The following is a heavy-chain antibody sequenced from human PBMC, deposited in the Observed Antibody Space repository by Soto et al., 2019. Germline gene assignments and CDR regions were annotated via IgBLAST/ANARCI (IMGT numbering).Heavy chain of an antibody. CDR2: ITDNGGDT. CDR1: GITFGSRA. CDR3: ARVPGIAAAGTRVRWFDP. D-gene: IGHD6-13*01. Sequence: GGSLRLSCVASGITFGSRAMSWVRQAPGEGLEWVSTITDNGGDTKSADSVRGRFTISRDNSKNTLYLQMSSLRAEDSAVYYCARVPGIAAAGTRVRWFDPWGQGTLVTVSS. J-gene: IGHJ5*02. V-gene: IGHV3-23*01.